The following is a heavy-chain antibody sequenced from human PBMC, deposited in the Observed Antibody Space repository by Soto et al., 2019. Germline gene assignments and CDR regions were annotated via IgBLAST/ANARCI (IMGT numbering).Heavy chain of an antibody. CDR2: INHSGST. CDR1: GGSFSGYY. D-gene: IGHD1-1*01. V-gene: IGHV4-34*01. Sequence: SETLSLTCAVYGGSFSGYYWSWIRQPPGKGLEWIGEINHSGSTNYNPSLKSRVTISVDTSKNQFSLKLSSVTAADTAVYYCARVVDWAEVERLDYYGMDVWGQGTTVTVSS. CDR3: ARVVDWAEVERLDYYGMDV. J-gene: IGHJ6*02.